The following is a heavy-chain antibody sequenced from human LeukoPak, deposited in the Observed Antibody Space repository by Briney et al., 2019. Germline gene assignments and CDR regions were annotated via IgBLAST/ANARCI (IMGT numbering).Heavy chain of an antibody. CDR2: INPKSGAT. CDR1: GYTFSDYY. J-gene: IGHJ4*02. Sequence: ASVKVSCKVSGYTFSDYYMHWVRQAPGQGLEWMGWINPKSGATNSAQKFQGRVTMTRDASISTVYMELSRLTSDDTAVYYCAREKYDSELPDYWGQGTLVTVSS. CDR3: AREKYDSELPDY. D-gene: IGHD5-24*01. V-gene: IGHV1-2*02.